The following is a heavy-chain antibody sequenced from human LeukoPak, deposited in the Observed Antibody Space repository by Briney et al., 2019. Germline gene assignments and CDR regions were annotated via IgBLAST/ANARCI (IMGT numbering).Heavy chain of an antibody. CDR3: AGGRREYSSGWYGWYFDL. V-gene: IGHV3-48*04. J-gene: IGHJ2*01. Sequence: GGSLRLSCAASGFTFSSYSMNWVRQAPGKGLEWVSYISSSSSTIYYADSVKGRFTISRDNAKNSLYLQMNSLRAEDTAVYYCAGGRREYSSGWYGWYFDLWGRGTLVTVSS. D-gene: IGHD6-19*01. CDR2: ISSSSSTI. CDR1: GFTFSSYS.